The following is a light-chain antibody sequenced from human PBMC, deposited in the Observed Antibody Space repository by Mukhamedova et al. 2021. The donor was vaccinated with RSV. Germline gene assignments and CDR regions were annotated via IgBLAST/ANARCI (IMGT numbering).Light chain of an antibody. CDR2: TNN. CDR1: GADNN. J-gene: IGLJ2*01. Sequence: GADNNVHWYQQLPGKVPKLLIHTNNNRPSGVPDRFSGSKSGTSASLTITGLQAEDEADYYCQSFDDNVRGPVFVGGTRLTVL. CDR3: QSFDDNVRGPV. V-gene: IGLV1-40*01.